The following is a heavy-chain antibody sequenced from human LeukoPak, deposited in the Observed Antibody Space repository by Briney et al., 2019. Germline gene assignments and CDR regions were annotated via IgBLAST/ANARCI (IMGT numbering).Heavy chain of an antibody. D-gene: IGHD3-16*01. V-gene: IGHV4-59*01. Sequence: SETLSLTCTVSGGFITSYYWSWIRQPPGKVLEWIGYIYYSGSTDYNPSLKGRVTISVATSKTQFSLKLSSVTAADTAVYYCARYDVDYYYMDVWGKGTTVTVSS. CDR1: GGFITSYY. J-gene: IGHJ6*03. CDR2: IYYSGST. CDR3: ARYDVDYYYMDV.